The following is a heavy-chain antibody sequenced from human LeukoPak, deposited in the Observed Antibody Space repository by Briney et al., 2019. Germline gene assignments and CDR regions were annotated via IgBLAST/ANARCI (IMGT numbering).Heavy chain of an antibody. CDR2: IRYDGSNK. D-gene: IGHD3-22*01. CDR3: AKGGSGYYSYYFDY. Sequence: GGSLRLYCAASGFTFSSYGMHWVRQAPGKGLEWVAFIRYDGSNKYYADSVKGRFTISRDNSKNTLYLQMNSLRAEDTAVYYCAKGGSGYYSYYFDYWGQGTLVTVSS. CDR1: GFTFSSYG. V-gene: IGHV3-30*02. J-gene: IGHJ4*02.